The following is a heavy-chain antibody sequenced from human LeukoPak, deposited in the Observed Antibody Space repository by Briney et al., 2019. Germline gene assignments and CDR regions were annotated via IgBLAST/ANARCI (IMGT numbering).Heavy chain of an antibody. CDR2: ISSSSSTI. CDR3: AGLDYDILTGPNDY. D-gene: IGHD3-9*01. J-gene: IGHJ4*02. Sequence: GGSLRLSCAASEFTFSSYSMNWVRQAPGKGLEWVSYISSSSSTIYYADSVKGRFTISRDNAKNSLYLQMNSLRAEDTAVYYCAGLDYDILTGPNDYWGQGTPVTVSS. V-gene: IGHV3-48*01. CDR1: EFTFSSYS.